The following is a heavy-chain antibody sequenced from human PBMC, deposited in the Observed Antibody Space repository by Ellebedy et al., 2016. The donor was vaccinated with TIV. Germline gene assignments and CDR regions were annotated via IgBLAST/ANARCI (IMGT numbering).Heavy chain of an antibody. J-gene: IGHJ5*02. CDR2: INLSDGST. Sequence: AASVKVSCKASGYTFTSYYMHWVRQAPGQGLEWMGRINLSDGSTSYAQKFQGRVTMTRDTSTSTVYMELSSLRSEDTAVYSCARVSVYDSSGYYYGGRSDAWGQGSLVTVSS. V-gene: IGHV1-46*01. CDR3: ARVSVYDSSGYYYGGRSDA. D-gene: IGHD3-22*01. CDR1: GYTFTSYY.